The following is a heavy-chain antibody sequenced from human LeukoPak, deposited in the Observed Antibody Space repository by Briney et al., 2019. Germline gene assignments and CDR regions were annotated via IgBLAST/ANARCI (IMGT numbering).Heavy chain of an antibody. CDR2: INPNSGGT. J-gene: IGHJ4*02. D-gene: IGHD6-19*01. CDR3: ARVQRSSGWYNY. V-gene: IGHV1-2*02. Sequence: ASVKVSCKASGYTFTGYYMHWVRQDPGQGLEWMGWINPNSGGTNYAQKFQGRVTMTRDTSISTAYMELSRLRSDDTAVYYCARVQRSSGWYNYWGQGTLVTVSS. CDR1: GYTFTGYY.